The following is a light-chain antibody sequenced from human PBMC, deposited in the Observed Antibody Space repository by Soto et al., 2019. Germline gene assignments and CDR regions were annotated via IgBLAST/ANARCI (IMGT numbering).Light chain of an antibody. CDR1: SSNTGAGYD. Sequence: QSVLTQPPSVSGAPGQRVTISCTGSSSNTGAGYDVHWYQQVPGMAPKLLIFGNYERPSGVPDQFSGSKSGASASLAISGLQTEDEADYYCQSYDTSLNDWVFGGGTKLTVL. CDR2: GNY. J-gene: IGLJ3*02. V-gene: IGLV1-40*01. CDR3: QSYDTSLNDWV.